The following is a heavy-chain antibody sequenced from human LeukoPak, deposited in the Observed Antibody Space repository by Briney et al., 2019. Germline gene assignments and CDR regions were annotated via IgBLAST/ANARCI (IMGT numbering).Heavy chain of an antibody. CDR1: GFTFSSYA. D-gene: IGHD3-3*01. CDR3: AKGRRRHDFWSGDY. V-gene: IGHV3-30-3*01. J-gene: IGHJ4*02. CDR2: ISYDGSNK. Sequence: GGSLRLSCAASGFTFSSYAMHWVRQAPGKGLEWVAVISYDGSNKYYADSVKGRFTISRDNSKNTLYLQMNSLRAEDTAVYYCAKGRRRHDFWSGDYWGQGTLVAVSS.